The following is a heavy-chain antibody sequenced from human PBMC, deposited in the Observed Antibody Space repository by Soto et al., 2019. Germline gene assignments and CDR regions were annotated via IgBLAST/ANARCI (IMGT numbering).Heavy chain of an antibody. D-gene: IGHD6-19*01. J-gene: IGHJ4*02. CDR1: GYTFTSYA. CDR2: INAGNGNT. CDR3: ARDKVSSGWYPFDY. Sequence: ASVKVSCKASGYTFTSYAMHWVRQAPGQRLEWMGWINAGNGNTKYSQKFQGRVTITRDTSASTAYMELSSLRSEDTAVYYCARDKVSSGWYPFDYWGQGTLVTVSS. V-gene: IGHV1-3*01.